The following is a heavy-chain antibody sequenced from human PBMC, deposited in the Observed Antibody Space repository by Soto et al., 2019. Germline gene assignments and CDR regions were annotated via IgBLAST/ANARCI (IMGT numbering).Heavy chain of an antibody. CDR1: GFTFSSYS. D-gene: IGHD4-17*01. V-gene: IGHV3-48*02. CDR3: ARDRYGDYDFDY. CDR2: ISSSSRTR. J-gene: IGHJ4*02. Sequence: EVQLVESGGGLVQPGGSLRLSCAASGFTFSSYSMNWVHQAPGKGLEWVSYISSSSRTRYYADSVKGRFTISRDNAKNSLYLQMNSLRDEDTAVYYCARDRYGDYDFDYWGQGTLVTVSS.